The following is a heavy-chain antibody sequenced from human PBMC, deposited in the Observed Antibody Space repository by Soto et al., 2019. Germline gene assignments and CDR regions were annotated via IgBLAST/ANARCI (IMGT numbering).Heavy chain of an antibody. Sequence: YETLSLPCAVYGGSFRYYYWTWIRQPPGKVFALIVEINHSGSTNYKPSLKSRVTIALDTSKNQFSLKLSSVAAADTAVYYCAKLKVGATRDTDVDSWGQGKLVTVSS. V-gene: IGHV4-34*01. D-gene: IGHD1-26*01. CDR2: INHSGST. J-gene: IGHJ4*02. CDR3: AKLKVGATRDTDVDS. CDR1: GGSFRYYY.